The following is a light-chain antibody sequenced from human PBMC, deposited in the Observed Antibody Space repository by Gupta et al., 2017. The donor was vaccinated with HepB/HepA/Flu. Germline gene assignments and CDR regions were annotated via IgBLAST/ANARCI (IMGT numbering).Light chain of an antibody. CDR1: QSISSW. J-gene: IGKJ2*01. CDR3: QQYDRYPYT. Sequence: DIQMTQSPSTLSASVGDRVTLTCRASQSISSWMAWYQQKPGKAPKVLIYKAANLESGVPSRFSGFGSGTEFTLTISSLQPDDFAPYYCQQYDRYPYTFGQGTKLEIK. V-gene: IGKV1-5*03. CDR2: KAA.